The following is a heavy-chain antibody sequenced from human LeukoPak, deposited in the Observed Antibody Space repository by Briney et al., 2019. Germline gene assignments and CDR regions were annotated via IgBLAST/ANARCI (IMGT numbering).Heavy chain of an antibody. J-gene: IGHJ4*02. D-gene: IGHD1-1*01. CDR3: GRDRHWNQGNFDY. V-gene: IGHV1-2*02. Sequence: VASVKVSCKAFGYTITGYYIHWVRQAPGQGHEWMGWINPNNGGTNSAQKFQGRVTMTRDTSIGTAYMELNRLTYDDTAVYYCGRDRHWNQGNFDYWGQGTLVTVSS. CDR2: INPNNGGT. CDR1: GYTITGYY.